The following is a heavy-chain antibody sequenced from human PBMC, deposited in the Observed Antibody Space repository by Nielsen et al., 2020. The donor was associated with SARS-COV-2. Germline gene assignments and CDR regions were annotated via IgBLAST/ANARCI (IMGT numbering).Heavy chain of an antibody. CDR1: GGSFSGYY. D-gene: IGHD5-24*01. Sequence: SETLSLTCAVYGGSFSGYYWSWIRQPPGKGLEWIGYIYYSGSTNYNPSPKSRVTISVDTSKNQFSLKLSSVTAADTAVYYCARAPRDGYNSGAFDIWGQGTMVTVSS. V-gene: IGHV4-59*01. CDR2: IYYSGST. J-gene: IGHJ3*02. CDR3: ARAPRDGYNSGAFDI.